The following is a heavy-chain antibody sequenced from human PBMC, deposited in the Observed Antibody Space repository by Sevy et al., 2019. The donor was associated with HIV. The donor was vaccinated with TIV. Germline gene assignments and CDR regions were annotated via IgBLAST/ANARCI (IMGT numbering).Heavy chain of an antibody. CDR3: ARASPDYYYGMDV. V-gene: IGHV4-59*01. CDR2: SYYSGST. Sequence: SETLSLTCNVSGDSISGYYRSWIRQPPGKGLEWIGYSYYSGSTTYNPSLKSRVTISVDTSKNQFSLKLSSVTAADTAVYYCARASPDYYYGMDVWGQGTTVTVSS. J-gene: IGHJ6*02. CDR1: GDSISGYY.